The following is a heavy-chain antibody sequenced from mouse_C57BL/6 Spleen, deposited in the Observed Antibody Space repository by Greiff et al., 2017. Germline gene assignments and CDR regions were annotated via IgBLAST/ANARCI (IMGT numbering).Heavy chain of an antibody. J-gene: IGHJ3*01. CDR1: GFSFSDYG. CDR2: ISSGSSTI. V-gene: IGHV5-17*01. Sequence: DVKVEESGGGLVKPGGSLKLSCAASGFSFSDYGMHWVRQAPEKGLEWVAYISSGSSTIYYADTVKGRFTISRDNAKNTLFLQMTSLRSEDTAMYYCARPGSSSAWFAYWGQGTLVTGSA. D-gene: IGHD1-1*01. CDR3: ARPGSSSAWFAY.